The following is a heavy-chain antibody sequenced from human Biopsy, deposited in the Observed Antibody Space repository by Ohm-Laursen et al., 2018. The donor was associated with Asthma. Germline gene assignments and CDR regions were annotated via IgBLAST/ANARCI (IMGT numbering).Heavy chain of an antibody. CDR3: AKGEWELLEANFDY. Sequence: GSLRLSCAASGFTFSSYSMNWVRQAPGKGLEWVSSISSSSSYIYYADSVKGRFTISRDNAKNSLYLQMNSLRAEDTALYYCAKGEWELLEANFDYWGQGTLVTVSP. D-gene: IGHD1-26*01. CDR1: GFTFSSYS. J-gene: IGHJ4*02. V-gene: IGHV3-21*04. CDR2: ISSSSSYI.